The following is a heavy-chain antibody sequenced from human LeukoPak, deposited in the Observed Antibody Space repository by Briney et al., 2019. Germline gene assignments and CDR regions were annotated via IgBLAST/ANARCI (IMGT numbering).Heavy chain of an antibody. CDR1: GYTFTSYY. CDR3: ARPRLDDSSGSPFDY. CDR2: INPSGGST. V-gene: IGHV1-46*01. Sequence: ASVKVSCKASGYTFTSYYMHWVRQAPGQGLEWRGIINPSGGSTSYAQKFQGRVTMTRDTSTSTVYMELSSLRSEDTAVYYCARPRLDDSSGSPFDYWGQGTLVTVSS. J-gene: IGHJ4*02. D-gene: IGHD3-22*01.